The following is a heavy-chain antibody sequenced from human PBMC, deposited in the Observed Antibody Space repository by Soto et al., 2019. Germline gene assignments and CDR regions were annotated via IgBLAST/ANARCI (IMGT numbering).Heavy chain of an antibody. CDR1: GFTFSSYD. CDR2: IGTAGDT. J-gene: IGHJ5*02. V-gene: IGHV3-13*01. D-gene: IGHD3-22*01. Sequence: GGSLRLSCAASGFTFSSYDMHWVRQATGKGLEWVSAIGTAGDTYYPGSVKGRFTISRENAKNSLYLQMNSLRAEDTAVYYCARGLLARPTYYYDSPWFDPWGQGTLVTVS. CDR3: ARGLLARPTYYYDSPWFDP.